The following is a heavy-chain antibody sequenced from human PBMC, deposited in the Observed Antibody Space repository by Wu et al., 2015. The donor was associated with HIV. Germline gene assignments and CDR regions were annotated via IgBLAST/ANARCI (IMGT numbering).Heavy chain of an antibody. CDR2: INPNSGGT. V-gene: IGHV1-2*02. Sequence: KKPGASVKVSCKASGYTFTGYYMHWVRQAPGQGLEWMGWINPNSGGTNYAQKFQGRVTMTRDTSISTAYMELSRLRSDDTAVYYCARDLQQLVKYYYYYMDVWGKGTTVTVSS. CDR3: ARDLQQLVKYYYYYMDV. J-gene: IGHJ6*03. CDR1: GYTFTGYY. D-gene: IGHD6-13*01.